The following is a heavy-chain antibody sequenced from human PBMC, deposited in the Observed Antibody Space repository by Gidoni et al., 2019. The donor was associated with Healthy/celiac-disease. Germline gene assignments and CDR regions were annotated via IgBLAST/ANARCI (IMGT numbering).Heavy chain of an antibody. J-gene: IGHJ4*02. CDR3: ARVLNDILTGGDEPFDY. Sequence: QVQLVPSGAQVKKPGASVKVSCKAPGYTFPGSSMHWVRQAPGQGLEWMGWINPNSGGTNYAQKFQGRVTMTRDTSISTAYMELSRLRSDDTAVYYCARVLNDILTGGDEPFDYWGQGTLVTVSS. CDR2: INPNSGGT. CDR1: GYTFPGSS. V-gene: IGHV1-2*02. D-gene: IGHD3-9*01.